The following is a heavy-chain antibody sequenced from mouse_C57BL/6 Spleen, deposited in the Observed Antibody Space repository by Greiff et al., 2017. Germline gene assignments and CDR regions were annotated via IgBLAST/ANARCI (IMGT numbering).Heavy chain of an antibody. CDR3: TRWLLRSGGWCAY. CDR2: IDPETGGT. CDR1: GYTFTDYE. V-gene: IGHV1-15*01. J-gene: IGHJ3*01. D-gene: IGHD2-3*01. Sequence: VQLQESGAELVRPGASVTLSCKASGYTFTDYEMHWVKQTPVHGLEWIGAIDPETGGTAYNQKFKGKAILTADKSSSTAYMELRSLTSEDSAVYYCTRWLLRSGGWCAYWGQGTLVTVSA.